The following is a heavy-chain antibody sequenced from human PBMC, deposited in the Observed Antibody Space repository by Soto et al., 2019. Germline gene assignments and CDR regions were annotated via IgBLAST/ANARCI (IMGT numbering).Heavy chain of an antibody. CDR2: INHSGST. D-gene: IGHD3-10*01. CDR1: GGSFSGYY. V-gene: IGHV4-34*01. Sequence: PSETLSLTCAVYGGSFSGYYWSWIRQPPGKGLEWFGEINHSGSTNYNPSLKSRVTISVDTSKNQFSLKLSSVTAADTAVYYCARALICITMVRGVIITHDWFDPWGQGTLVTVSS. J-gene: IGHJ5*02. CDR3: ARALICITMVRGVIITHDWFDP.